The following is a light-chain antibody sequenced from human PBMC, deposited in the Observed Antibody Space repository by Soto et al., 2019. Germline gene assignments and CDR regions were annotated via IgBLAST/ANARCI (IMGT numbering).Light chain of an antibody. CDR3: ATWDDSLNDYV. Sequence: QSVLTQPASVSGSPGQSITISCTGTSSDVGGYNYVSWYQQHPGKAPKLLIFKNNQRPSGVPDRFSGSKSGSSASLAISGLRSGDEADYYCATWDDSLNDYVFATGTKVTGL. CDR1: SSDVGGYNY. V-gene: IGLV2-14*01. CDR2: KNN. J-gene: IGLJ1*01.